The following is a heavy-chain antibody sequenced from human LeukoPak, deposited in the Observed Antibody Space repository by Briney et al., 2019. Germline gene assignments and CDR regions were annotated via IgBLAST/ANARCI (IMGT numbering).Heavy chain of an antibody. V-gene: IGHV4-38-2*02. Sequence: SETLSLTCIVSGYSISSGYYWGWIRQPPGKGLEWIGNIYYSGSTNYNPSLKSLVTISVDTSKNQFSLKLSSVTAADTAVYFCARVTIPIIWGAAEGRRENFYMDVWGKGTTVTVSS. J-gene: IGHJ6*03. CDR3: ARVTIPIIWGAAEGRRENFYMDV. D-gene: IGHD3-16*01. CDR2: IYYSGST. CDR1: GYSISSGYY.